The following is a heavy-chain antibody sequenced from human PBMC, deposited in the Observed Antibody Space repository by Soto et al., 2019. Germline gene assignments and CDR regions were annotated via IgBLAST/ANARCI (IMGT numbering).Heavy chain of an antibody. CDR2: IDRSGRT. V-gene: IGHV4-34*01. CDR1: RQSFSEYY. Sequence: PSETLSLTCTLYRQSFSEYYWNWIRQTPGKGREWIGEIDRSGRTKYNPSLKSRVAISVDTSKNQFSLKVTSMTAADTAVYYCALWGSYRSFDNWGQGTLVTVSS. J-gene: IGHJ4*02. CDR3: ALWGSYRSFDN. D-gene: IGHD3-16*02.